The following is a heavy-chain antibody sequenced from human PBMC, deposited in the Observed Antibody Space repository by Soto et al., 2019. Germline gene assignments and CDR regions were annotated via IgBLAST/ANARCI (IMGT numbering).Heavy chain of an antibody. D-gene: IGHD4-17*01. CDR3: ARDDYGDYVPDY. CDR2: IYYSGST. V-gene: IGHV4-59*01. J-gene: IGHJ4*02. CDR1: GGSISSYY. Sequence: HTETLSLTCTVSGGSISSYYWSWIRQPPGKGLEWIGYIYYSGSTNYNPALKSRVTISVDTSKNQFSLKLSSVTAADTAVYYCARDDYGDYVPDYWGQGTLVT.